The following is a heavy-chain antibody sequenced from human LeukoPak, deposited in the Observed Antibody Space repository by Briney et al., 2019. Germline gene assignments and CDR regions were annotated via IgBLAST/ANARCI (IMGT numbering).Heavy chain of an antibody. Sequence: GGSLRLSCAASGFTFSSYGMHWVRQAPGKGLEWVAVISYDGSNKYYADSVKGRFTISRDNSKNTLYLQMNSLRAEDTAVYYCARVYGDPNWFDPWGQGTLVTVSS. CDR2: ISYDGSNK. V-gene: IGHV3-30*19. D-gene: IGHD4-17*01. CDR1: GFTFSSYG. CDR3: ARVYGDPNWFDP. J-gene: IGHJ5*02.